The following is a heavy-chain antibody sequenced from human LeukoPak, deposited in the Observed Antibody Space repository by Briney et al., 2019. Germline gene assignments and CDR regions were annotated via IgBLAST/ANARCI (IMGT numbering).Heavy chain of an antibody. CDR2: ISAYNGNT. D-gene: IGHD3-10*01. Sequence: ASVKVSCKASGYMFTSYGISWVRQAPGQGLEWMGWISAYNGNTNYAQKLQGRVTMTTDTSTSTAYMELRSLRSDDTAVYYCARDGGWFGENNWFDPWGQGTLVTVSS. V-gene: IGHV1-18*01. J-gene: IGHJ5*02. CDR1: GYMFTSYG. CDR3: ARDGGWFGENNWFDP.